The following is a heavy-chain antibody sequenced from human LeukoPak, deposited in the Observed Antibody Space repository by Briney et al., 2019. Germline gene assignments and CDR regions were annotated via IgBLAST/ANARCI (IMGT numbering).Heavy chain of an antibody. CDR2: IIPIFGTA. D-gene: IGHD6-13*01. Sequence: SVNVSCKASGGTFSSYAISWVRQAPGQGLEWMGGIIPIFGTANYAQKFQGRVTITADESTSTAYMELSSLRSEDTAVYYCARDTGELVRARISFYYYGMDVWGQGTTVTVSS. CDR1: GGTFSSYA. J-gene: IGHJ6*02. CDR3: ARDTGELVRARISFYYYGMDV. V-gene: IGHV1-69*13.